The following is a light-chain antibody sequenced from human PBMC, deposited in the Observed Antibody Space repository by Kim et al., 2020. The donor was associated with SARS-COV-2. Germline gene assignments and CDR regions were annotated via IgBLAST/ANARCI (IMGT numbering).Light chain of an antibody. CDR1: KLGDTF. V-gene: IGLV3-1*01. CDR3: QAWDSSTLWV. Sequence: VSPGQQAPITCSGNKLGDTFACWYQQKPGQSPVLVIYQDTKRPSGIPERISGSNSGNTATLTISGTQAMDEADYYCQAWDSSTLWVFGGGTQLTVL. J-gene: IGLJ3*02. CDR2: QDT.